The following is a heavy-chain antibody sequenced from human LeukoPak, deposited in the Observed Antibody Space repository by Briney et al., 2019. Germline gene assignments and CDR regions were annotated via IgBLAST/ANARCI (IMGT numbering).Heavy chain of an antibody. CDR1: GFTFSSYG. J-gene: IGHJ4*02. V-gene: IGHV3-33*01. CDR3: AREGVPHGDYPYYFDY. Sequence: GGSLRLSCAASGFTFSSYGMHWVRQARGKGLEWVAVIWYDGSNKYYADSVKGRFTISRDNSKNTLYLQMNSLRAEDTAVYYCAREGVPHGDYPYYFDYWGQGTLVTVSS. D-gene: IGHD4-17*01. CDR2: IWYDGSNK.